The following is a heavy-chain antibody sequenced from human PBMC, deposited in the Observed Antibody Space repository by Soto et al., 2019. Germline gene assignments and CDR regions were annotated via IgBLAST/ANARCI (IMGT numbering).Heavy chain of an antibody. CDR1: GFTFSGSA. CDR2: IRSKANSYAT. J-gene: IGHJ3*02. V-gene: IGHV3-73*01. CDR3: TRQVLLWFGDQSDAFDI. Sequence: EVQLVESGGGLVQPGGSLKLSCAASGFTFSGSAMHWVRQASGKGLEWVGRIRSKANSYATAYAASVKGRFTISRDDSKSTAYLQMNSLKTEDTAVYYCTRQVLLWFGDQSDAFDIWGQGTMVTVSS. D-gene: IGHD3-10*01.